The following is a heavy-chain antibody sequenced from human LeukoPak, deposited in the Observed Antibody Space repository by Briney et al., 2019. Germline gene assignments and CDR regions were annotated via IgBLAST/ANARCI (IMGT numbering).Heavy chain of an antibody. CDR2: IYYSGTT. J-gene: IGHJ5*02. CDR1: GGSISGTSYY. CDR3: ARGYYGSGSYRWNWFDP. D-gene: IGHD3-10*01. V-gene: IGHV4-39*07. Sequence: SETLSLTCAVSGGSISGTSYYLGWIRQPPGKGLEWIGGIYYSGTTYYNPSLKSRVTMSVDTSKNQFSLKLSSVTAADTAVYYCARGYYGSGSYRWNWFDPWGQGTLVTVSS.